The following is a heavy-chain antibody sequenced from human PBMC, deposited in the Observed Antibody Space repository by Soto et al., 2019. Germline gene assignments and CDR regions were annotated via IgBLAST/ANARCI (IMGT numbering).Heavy chain of an antibody. CDR2: ISGFNSYT. Sequence: GASVKVSCKSSGYTFSTYGITWVRQAPGRGLEWMGWISGFNSYTSYAQKFRGRVTMTTDRSTSTAYMELRGLRSDDTAVYYCVRDRPYSSSSAVRFDPWGQGTLVTVSS. V-gene: IGHV1-18*04. J-gene: IGHJ5*02. CDR3: VRDRPYSSSSAVRFDP. D-gene: IGHD6-13*01. CDR1: GYTFSTYG.